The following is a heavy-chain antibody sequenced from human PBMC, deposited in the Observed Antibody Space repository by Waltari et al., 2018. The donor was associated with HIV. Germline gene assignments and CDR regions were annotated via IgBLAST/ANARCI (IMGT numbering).Heavy chain of an antibody. CDR3: ARLTHYYDTSGPDYYYYGMDV. J-gene: IGHJ6*02. CDR1: GNTFTRSG. Sequence: QVQLVQSGAEVKKPGASVKGSCKPSGNTFTRSGISWVRQAPGQGLEWMGWISAYNGNTNYAQKLQGRVSMTTETSTSTAYMELRSLRSDDTAVYYCARLTHYYDTSGPDYYYYGMDVWGQGTTVTVSS. CDR2: ISAYNGNT. V-gene: IGHV1-18*01. D-gene: IGHD3-22*01.